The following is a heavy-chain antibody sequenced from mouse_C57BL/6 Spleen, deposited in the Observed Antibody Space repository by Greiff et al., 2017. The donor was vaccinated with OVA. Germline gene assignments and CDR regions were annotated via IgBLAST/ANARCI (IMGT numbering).Heavy chain of an antibody. CDR2: IYPRDGST. CDR1: GYTFTSYD. V-gene: IGHV1-85*01. Sequence: VHLVESGPELVKPGASVKLSCKASGYTFTSYDINWVKQRPGQGLEWIGWIYPRDGSTKYNEKFKGKATLTVDTSSSTAYMELHSLTSEDSAVYFCAREEGYAIDYWGQGTSVTVSS. J-gene: IGHJ4*01. CDR3: AREEGYAIDY.